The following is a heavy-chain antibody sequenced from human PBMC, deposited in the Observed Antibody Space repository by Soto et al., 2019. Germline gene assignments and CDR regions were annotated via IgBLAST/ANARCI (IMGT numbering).Heavy chain of an antibody. CDR2: INWNGGST. J-gene: IGHJ4*02. Sequence: ESGGGVVRPGGSLRLSCAASGFTFDDYGMSWVLQAPGKGLEWVSGINWNGGSTGYADSVKGRFTISRDKAKNSLYLQMNSLRAEDTALYHCARVRGGYSGYVDYWGPGTLVTVSS. CDR3: ARVRGGYSGYVDY. V-gene: IGHV3-20*01. D-gene: IGHD5-12*01. CDR1: GFTFDDYG.